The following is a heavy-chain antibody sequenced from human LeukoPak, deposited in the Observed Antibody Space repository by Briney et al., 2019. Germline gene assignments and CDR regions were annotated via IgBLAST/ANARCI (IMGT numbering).Heavy chain of an antibody. J-gene: IGHJ6*02. CDR2: ISYDGSNK. Sequence: GGSLRLSCAASGFTFSNYAVHWVRQAPGKGLEWVAVISYDGSNKYYADSVKGRFTISRDNSKNTLYLQMNSLRAEDTAVYYCAKVEHPYSSGWYIGEYYYYGMDVWGQGTTVTVSS. CDR1: GFTFSNYA. V-gene: IGHV3-30-3*01. D-gene: IGHD6-19*01. CDR3: AKVEHPYSSGWYIGEYYYYGMDV.